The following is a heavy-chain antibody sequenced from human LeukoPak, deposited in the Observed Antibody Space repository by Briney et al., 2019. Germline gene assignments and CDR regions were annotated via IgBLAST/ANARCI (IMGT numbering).Heavy chain of an antibody. D-gene: IGHD3-22*01. CDR2: IYYSGST. V-gene: IGHV4-39*01. Sequence: SETLSLTCTVSGGSISSSSYYWGWIRQPPGKGLEWIGSIYYSGSTYYSPSLKSRVTISVDTSKNQFSLKLSSVTAADTAVYYCARLYSSDYFLYWGKGTLVTVSS. CDR3: ARLYSSDYFLY. J-gene: IGHJ4*02. CDR1: GGSISSSSYY.